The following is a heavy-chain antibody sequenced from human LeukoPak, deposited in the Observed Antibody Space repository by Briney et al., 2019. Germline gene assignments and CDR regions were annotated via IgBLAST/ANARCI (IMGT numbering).Heavy chain of an antibody. CDR1: GFTFSSYS. V-gene: IGHV3-21*01. J-gene: IGHJ6*02. D-gene: IGHD6-13*01. CDR2: ISSSSSYI. Sequence: GGSLRLSCAASGFTFSSYSMNWVRQAPGKGLEWVSSISSSSSYIYYADSVKGRFTISRDNAKNSLYLQMNSLRAEDTAVYYCARSIAAAGTAYYYGMDVWGQGTTVTVSS. CDR3: ARSIAAAGTAYYYGMDV.